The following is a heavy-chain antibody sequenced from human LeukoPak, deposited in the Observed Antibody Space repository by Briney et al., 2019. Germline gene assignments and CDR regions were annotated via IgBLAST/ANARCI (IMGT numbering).Heavy chain of an antibody. V-gene: IGHV3-49*04. Sequence: GGSLRLSCIVSGFTFGDYAMNWVRQAPGKGLEWIAFISSKAFGETREYAASVKGRFTISRDDSNSIAYLQMNSLKIEDTAVYYCSRGVAGRYFDYWGQGTLVTVPS. D-gene: IGHD6-19*01. CDR3: SRGVAGRYFDY. J-gene: IGHJ4*02. CDR2: ISSKAFGETR. CDR1: GFTFGDYA.